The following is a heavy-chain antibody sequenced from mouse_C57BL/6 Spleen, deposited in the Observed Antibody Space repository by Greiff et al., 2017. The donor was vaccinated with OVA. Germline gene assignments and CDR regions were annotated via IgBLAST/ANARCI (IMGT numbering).Heavy chain of an antibody. D-gene: IGHD2-2*01. J-gene: IGHJ2*01. CDR2: IDPETGGT. Sequence: VKLMESGAELVRPGASVTLSCKASGYTFTDYEMHWVKQTPVHGLEWIGAIDPETGGTAYNQKFKGKAILTADKSSSTAYMELRSLTSEDSAVYYCTRHGYGYYFDYWGQGTTLTVSS. CDR1: GYTFTDYE. CDR3: TRHGYGYYFDY. V-gene: IGHV1-15*01.